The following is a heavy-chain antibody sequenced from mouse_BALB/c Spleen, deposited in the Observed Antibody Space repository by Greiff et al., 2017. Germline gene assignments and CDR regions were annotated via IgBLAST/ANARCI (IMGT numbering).Heavy chain of an antibody. CDR3: AREGGTGTGYAMDY. CDR1: GYSIPSGYY. V-gene: IGHV3-6*02. CDR2: ISYDGSN. Sequence: EVKLVESGPGLVKPSQSLSLTCSVTGYSIPSGYYWYWIRQFPGNKLEWMGYISYDGSNNYNPSLKNRISITRDTSKNQFFLKLNSVTTEDTATYYCAREGGTGTGYAMDYWGQGTSVTVSS. D-gene: IGHD4-1*01. J-gene: IGHJ4*01.